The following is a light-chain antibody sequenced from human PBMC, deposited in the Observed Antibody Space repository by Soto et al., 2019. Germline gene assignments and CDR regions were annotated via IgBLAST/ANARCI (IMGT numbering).Light chain of an antibody. Sequence: EIVMTQSPATLSVSPGDKATLSCRASQSVSSDLAWYQHKAGQAPRLLIYGASTRATGIPARFSGSGSGTEFTLTISSLQSEDFAVYYCQQYNNWPPITFGQGIRLEIK. CDR1: QSVSSD. V-gene: IGKV3D-15*01. CDR3: QQYNNWPPIT. CDR2: GAS. J-gene: IGKJ5*01.